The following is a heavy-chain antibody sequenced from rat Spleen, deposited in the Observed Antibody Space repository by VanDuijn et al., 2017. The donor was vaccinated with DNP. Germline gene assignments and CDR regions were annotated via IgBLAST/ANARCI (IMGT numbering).Heavy chain of an antibody. CDR1: GFTFSDYA. V-gene: IGHV5-17*01. J-gene: IGHJ3*01. D-gene: IGHD1-2*01. CDR2: IIYDGGTT. CDR3: ATGSSYGFPY. Sequence: EVQLVESGGGLVQPGGSLKLSCAASGFTFSDYAMAWVRQAPKKGLEWVATIIYDGGTTYYRDSVKGRFTMSSDDARSTLYLQMDSLRSEDTATYYCATGSSYGFPYWGQALWSLSLQ.